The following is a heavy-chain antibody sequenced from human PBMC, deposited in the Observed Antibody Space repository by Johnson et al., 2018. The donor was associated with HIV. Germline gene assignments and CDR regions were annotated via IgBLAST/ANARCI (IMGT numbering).Heavy chain of an antibody. CDR1: GFTFSSYD. J-gene: IGHJ3*02. D-gene: IGHD1-1*01. CDR3: ARESPGYAFDI. CDR2: IGTAGDT. V-gene: IGHV3-13*01. Sequence: VQLVESGGGLVQPGRSLRLSCAASGFTFSSYDMHWVRQGTGKGLEWVSAIGTAGDTYYPGSVKGRFTISRENAKNSLYLQMNSLRAGATAVYYCARESPGYAFDIWGQGTMVTVSS.